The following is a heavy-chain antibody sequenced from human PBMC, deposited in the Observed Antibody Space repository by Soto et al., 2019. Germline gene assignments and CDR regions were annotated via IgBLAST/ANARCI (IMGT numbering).Heavy chain of an antibody. J-gene: IGHJ5*02. Sequence: ASVNVSCKASGYTFTSYGISWVRQAPGQGLEWMGWISSYNGNTNXAQKFQGRVXMTRNTSISTAXMELSXLRSEDTAVYYCARDSSGYLCFDPWRQGTLVTVSS. D-gene: IGHD3-22*01. V-gene: IGHV1-18*01. CDR3: ARDSSGYLCFDP. CDR1: GYTFTSYG. CDR2: ISSYNGNT.